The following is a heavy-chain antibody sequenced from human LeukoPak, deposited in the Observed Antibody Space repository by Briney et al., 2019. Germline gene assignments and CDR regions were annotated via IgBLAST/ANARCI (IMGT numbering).Heavy chain of an antibody. Sequence: SETLSLTCTVSGGSISSYWGWIRQPPGKGLEWIGTIHYSGNTYYNASLKSQVSISIDTSKNQFSLRLTSVTAADTAVYYCARQTGSRLFILPGGQGTLVTVSS. D-gene: IGHD3/OR15-3a*01. J-gene: IGHJ4*02. CDR2: IHYSGNT. CDR1: GGSISSY. CDR3: ARQTGSRLFILP. V-gene: IGHV4-39*01.